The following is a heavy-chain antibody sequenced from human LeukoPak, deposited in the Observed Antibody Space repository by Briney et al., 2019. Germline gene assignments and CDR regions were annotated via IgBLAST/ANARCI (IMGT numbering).Heavy chain of an antibody. Sequence: PSQTLSLTCTVSGGSIGIDDYYWTWIRQPPGKGLEWIGYIYHRGTTYYNPSLESRVTISVDRSKNQFSLQLNSVTPEDTAVYYCARARRLGTPHFDLWGRGTLVTVSS. J-gene: IGHJ2*01. D-gene: IGHD7-27*01. CDR1: GGSIGIDDYY. CDR3: ARARRLGTPHFDL. V-gene: IGHV4-30-2*01. CDR2: IYHRGTT.